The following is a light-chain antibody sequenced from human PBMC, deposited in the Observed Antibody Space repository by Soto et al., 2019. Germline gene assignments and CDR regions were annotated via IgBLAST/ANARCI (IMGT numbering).Light chain of an antibody. CDR3: QQTFTTPYT. J-gene: IGKJ2*01. CDR2: AAS. Sequence: DIQMTQSPSSLSASVGDRVTITCRASQSISSYLNWYQQKPGKAPKLLIYAASTLQSGVPSKFSGFGSGTDFTLTISNLQLEDFATYYCQQTFTTPYTFGQGTKLEI. V-gene: IGKV1-39*01. CDR1: QSISSY.